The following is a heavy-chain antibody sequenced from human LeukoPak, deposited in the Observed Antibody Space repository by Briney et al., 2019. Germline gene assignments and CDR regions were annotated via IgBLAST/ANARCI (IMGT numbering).Heavy chain of an antibody. Sequence: AGSLRLSCAASGFTFSSYWMHWVRQAPGKGLVWVSRLNSDGSTTSYADSVKGRFTISRDNAKNTLYVQMNSLRDEDTAVYYCARGYYGMDVWGQGTTVTVSS. CDR2: LNSDGSTT. CDR3: ARGYYGMDV. CDR1: GFTFSSYW. V-gene: IGHV3-74*01. J-gene: IGHJ6*02.